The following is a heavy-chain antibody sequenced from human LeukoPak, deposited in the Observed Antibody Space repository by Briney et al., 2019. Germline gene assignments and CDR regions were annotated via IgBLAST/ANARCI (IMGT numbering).Heavy chain of an antibody. D-gene: IGHD3-9*01. V-gene: IGHV3-30*02. CDR2: IRYDGSNK. CDR1: GFTFSSYG. Sequence: GGSLRLSCAASGFTFSSYGMHWVRQAPGKGLEWVAFIRYDGSNKYYADSVKGRFTISRDNSKNTLYLQMNSLRAEDTAVYYCARDDYDILTGLGAFGYWGQGTLVTVSS. J-gene: IGHJ4*02. CDR3: ARDDYDILTGLGAFGY.